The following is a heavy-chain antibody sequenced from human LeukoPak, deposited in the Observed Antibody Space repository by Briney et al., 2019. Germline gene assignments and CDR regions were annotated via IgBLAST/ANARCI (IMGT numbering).Heavy chain of an antibody. V-gene: IGHV5-51*01. CDR1: GYSFSSYW. D-gene: IGHD6-19*01. CDR2: IYPGDSET. J-gene: IGHJ4*02. Sequence: GESLKISCKGSGYSFSSYWIGWVRQMPGKGLEWMGIIYPGDSETTYSPSFQGQVTFSADKSISTAYLLWSSLKASDTAMYYCARRIAVAGAVDYWGQGTLVTVSS. CDR3: ARRIAVAGAVDY.